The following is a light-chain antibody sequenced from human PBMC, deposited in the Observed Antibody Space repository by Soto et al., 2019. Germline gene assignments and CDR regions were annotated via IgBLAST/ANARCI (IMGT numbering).Light chain of an antibody. CDR1: QSISSN. Sequence: EIVMTQSPVTLSVSAGERATLSCRASQSISSNLAWYQHKPGQAPRLLIYGASTRATGIPARFSGSGSGTDFTLTISSLQSEDFAVYYCQQFNNWPPWTFGQGTKVEI. V-gene: IGKV3-15*01. J-gene: IGKJ1*01. CDR3: QQFNNWPPWT. CDR2: GAS.